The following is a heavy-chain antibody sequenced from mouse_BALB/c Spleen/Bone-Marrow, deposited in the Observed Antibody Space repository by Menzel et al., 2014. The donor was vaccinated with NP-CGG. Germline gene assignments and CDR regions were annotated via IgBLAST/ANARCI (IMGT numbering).Heavy chain of an antibody. V-gene: IGHV4-1*02. CDR1: GFDFSRYW. CDR3: PRPDYYGYLNY. Sequence: EVMLVESGGGLVQPGGSLKLSCAASGFDFSRYWMSWVRQAPGKGLEWIGEINPDSRTINYSPSLKDKFIISRDNAKNPLYLRLNKVRSEDTPLYYCPRPDYYGYLNYWGQGTTLTVSS. J-gene: IGHJ2*01. D-gene: IGHD1-1*01. CDR2: INPDSRTI.